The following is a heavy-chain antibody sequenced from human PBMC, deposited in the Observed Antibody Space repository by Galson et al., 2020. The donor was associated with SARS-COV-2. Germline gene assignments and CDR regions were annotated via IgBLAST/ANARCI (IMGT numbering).Heavy chain of an antibody. Sequence: GGSLRLSCAASGFTFSSYWMSWVRQAPGKGLEWVANIKQDGSEKYYVDSVKGRFTISRDNAKNSLYLQMNSLRAEDTAVYYCAREGMVRGVYYYYGMDVWGQGTTVTVSS. CDR1: GFTFSSYW. CDR2: IKQDGSEK. D-gene: IGHD3-10*01. CDR3: AREGMVRGVYYYYGMDV. V-gene: IGHV3-7*01. J-gene: IGHJ6*02.